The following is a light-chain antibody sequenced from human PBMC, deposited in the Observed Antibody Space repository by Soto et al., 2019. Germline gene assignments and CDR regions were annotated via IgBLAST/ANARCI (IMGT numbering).Light chain of an antibody. CDR2: RNN. V-gene: IGLV1-47*01. CDR3: ISDTSSSTLV. CDR1: SSNIGSNY. J-gene: IGLJ2*01. Sequence: QSVLTQPPSASGTPGQRVTISCSGSSSNIGSNYVYWYHQLPGTAPKLVIYRNNQRPSGVPDRISGSKSGTSASLAISGLRSEDEADYYCISDTSSSTLVFGGGTKLTVL.